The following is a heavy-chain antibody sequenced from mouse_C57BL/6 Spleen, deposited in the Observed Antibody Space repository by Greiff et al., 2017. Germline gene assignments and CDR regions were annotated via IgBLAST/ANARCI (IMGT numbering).Heavy chain of an antibody. CDR3: AKHEGDDGYYVGAMDY. Sequence: VMLVESGPGLVAPSQSLSIPCTVSGFSLTSYGVDWVRQPPGKGLEWLGVIWGGGSTNYNSALMSRLSISKDNSKSQVFLKMNSLQTDDTAMYYCAKHEGDDGYYVGAMDYWGQGTSVTVSS. CDR1: GFSLTSYG. D-gene: IGHD2-3*01. CDR2: IWGGGST. V-gene: IGHV2-9*01. J-gene: IGHJ4*01.